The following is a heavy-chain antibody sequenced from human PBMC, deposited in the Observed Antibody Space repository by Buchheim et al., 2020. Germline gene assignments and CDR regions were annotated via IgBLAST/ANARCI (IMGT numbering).Heavy chain of an antibody. CDR3: AQEVPGYSWPQVRTN. CDR1: GYSFTSYW. V-gene: IGHV5-10-1*01. Sequence: EVQLVQSGAEVKKPGESLRISCKGSGYSFTSYWISWVRQMPGKGLEWMGRIDPSDSYTNYSPSFPGHVTISADKSISTAYPQWSSLKASDTAMYYCAQEVPGYSWPQVRTNWGQGTL. CDR2: IDPSDSYT. J-gene: IGHJ4*02. D-gene: IGHD1-26*01.